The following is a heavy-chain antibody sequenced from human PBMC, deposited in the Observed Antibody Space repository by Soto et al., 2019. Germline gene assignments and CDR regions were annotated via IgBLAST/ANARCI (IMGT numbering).Heavy chain of an antibody. Sequence: SETLSLTCTVSGGSISSYYWGWIRQPPRKGLEWIGSIYYSGTTYYNPSLKNRLTISVDTSKNQFSLKLSSVTAADTAVYYCARHRLLTPPVYWGQGTLVTVSS. CDR1: GGSISSYY. CDR2: IYYSGTT. J-gene: IGHJ4*02. D-gene: IGHD1-26*01. CDR3: ARHRLLTPPVY. V-gene: IGHV4-39*01.